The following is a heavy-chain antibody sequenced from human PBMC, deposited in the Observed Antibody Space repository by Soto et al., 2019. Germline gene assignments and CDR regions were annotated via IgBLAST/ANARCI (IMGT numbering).Heavy chain of an antibody. D-gene: IGHD6-13*01. V-gene: IGHV4-59*08. CDR1: GGSISSYY. J-gene: IGHJ3*02. CDR3: ASAGMTFIAAAGTGLGAFDI. CDR2: IYYSGST. Sequence: PSETLSLTCTVSGGSISSYYWSWIRQPPGKGLEWIGYIYYSGSTNYNPSLKSRVTISVDTSKNQFSPKLSSVTAADTAVYYCASAGMTFIAAAGTGLGAFDIWGQGTMVTVSS.